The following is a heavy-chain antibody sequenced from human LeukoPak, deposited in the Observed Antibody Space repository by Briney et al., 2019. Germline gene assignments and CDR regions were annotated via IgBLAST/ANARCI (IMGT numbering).Heavy chain of an antibody. V-gene: IGHV3-23*01. CDR2: ISIDVRKT. J-gene: IGHJ4*02. CDR1: GFTFSNFA. Sequence: GGSLRLSYAASGFTFSNFAMSWVRQVPGKGLGWVSVISIDVRKTYYADSVKGRFTISRDNSKNTLYLQMNSLRVEDTAVYYCAKGRQWELPLDYWGQGTLVTVSS. CDR3: AKGRQWELPLDY. D-gene: IGHD1-26*01.